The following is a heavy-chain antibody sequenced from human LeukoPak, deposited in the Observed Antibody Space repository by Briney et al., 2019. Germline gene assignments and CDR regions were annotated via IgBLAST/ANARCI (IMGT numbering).Heavy chain of an antibody. Sequence: PSETLSLTCAVYGGSFNGYYWSWIRQPAGKGLEWIGEINHSGSTNYNPSLKSRVSISVDTSKNQFSLKLSSVTGADTAVYYCAREGYYYDTNGYPAFDYWGQGTLVTVSS. CDR3: AREGYYYDTNGYPAFDY. V-gene: IGHV4-34*01. J-gene: IGHJ4*02. CDR2: INHSGST. D-gene: IGHD3-22*01. CDR1: GGSFNGYY.